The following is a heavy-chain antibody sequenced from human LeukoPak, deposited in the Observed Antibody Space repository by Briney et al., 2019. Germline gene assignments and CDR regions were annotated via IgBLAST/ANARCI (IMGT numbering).Heavy chain of an antibody. D-gene: IGHD1-1*01. J-gene: IGHJ4*02. CDR2: INAGNGNT. CDR1: GYTFTSYG. Sequence: ASVNVSCKASGYTFTSYGINWVRQAPGQRLEWVGWINAGNGNTKYSQKFQGRVTITRDTSASTAYMELSSLRSEDTAVYYCEREMGTGTGYWGQGTLVTVSS. V-gene: IGHV1-3*01. CDR3: EREMGTGTGY.